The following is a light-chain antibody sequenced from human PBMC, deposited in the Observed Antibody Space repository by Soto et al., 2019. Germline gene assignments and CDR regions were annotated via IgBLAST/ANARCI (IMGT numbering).Light chain of an antibody. CDR2: GAS. Sequence: EIVLTQSPGTLSLSPGERATLSCRASQSVSRSYLAWYQQKPGQAPRLLIYGASSMATGIPDRFSGSGSGTDFTLTISRLETEDFAVYYCQQYGSSPLTFGGGTKVEIK. CDR1: QSVSRSY. CDR3: QQYGSSPLT. V-gene: IGKV3-20*01. J-gene: IGKJ4*01.